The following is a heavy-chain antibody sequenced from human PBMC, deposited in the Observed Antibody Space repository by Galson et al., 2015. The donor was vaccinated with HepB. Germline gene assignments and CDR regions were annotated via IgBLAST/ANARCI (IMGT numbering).Heavy chain of an antibody. CDR1: GYTFSSYA. CDR2: IKAGNGNT. Sequence: SVKVSCKASGYTFSSYAINWVRQAPGQGLEWMGRIKAGNGNTKYSQKFQGRVTITRDTSASTAYMELSSLRSEDTAVYYCARGLYDFWSGYSLDYWGQGSLVTVSS. J-gene: IGHJ4*02. V-gene: IGHV1-3*01. CDR3: ARGLYDFWSGYSLDY. D-gene: IGHD3/OR15-3a*01.